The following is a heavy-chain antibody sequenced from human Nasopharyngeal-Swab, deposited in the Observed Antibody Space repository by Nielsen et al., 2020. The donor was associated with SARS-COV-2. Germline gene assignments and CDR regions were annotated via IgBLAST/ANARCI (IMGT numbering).Heavy chain of an antibody. CDR1: GYSFTSYW. V-gene: IGHV5-10-1*01. D-gene: IGHD4-17*01. J-gene: IGHJ6*02. CDR3: ASSSTTKADINYGDHFGSPQYYYGMDV. CDR2: IDPSDSYT. Sequence: GEALKISCKGSGYSFTSYWISWVRQMPGKGLEWMGRIDPSDSYTNYSPSFQGHVTISADKSISTAYLQWSSLKASDTAMYYCASSSTTKADINYGDHFGSPQYYYGMDVWGQGTTVTVSS.